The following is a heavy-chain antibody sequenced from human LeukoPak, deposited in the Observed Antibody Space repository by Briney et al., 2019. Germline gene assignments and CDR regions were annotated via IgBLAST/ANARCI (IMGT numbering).Heavy chain of an antibody. CDR2: ISGYNDNT. CDR3: ARGGVSSSYVDY. D-gene: IGHD6-6*01. V-gene: IGHV1-18*01. CDR1: GYTFPNYG. J-gene: IGHJ4*02. Sequence: ASVKVSCKASGYTFPNYGITWVGQAPGQGLEWMGWISGYNDNTNYAQKVQDRVTLTADTSTTTAYMELRSLRSDDTAVYYCARGGVSSSYVDYWGQGTLVTVSS.